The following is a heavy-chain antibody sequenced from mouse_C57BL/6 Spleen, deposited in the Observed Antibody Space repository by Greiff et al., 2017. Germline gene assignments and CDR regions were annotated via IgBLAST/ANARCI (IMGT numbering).Heavy chain of an antibody. CDR1: GYSFTGYY. J-gene: IGHJ3*01. D-gene: IGHD1-1*01. CDR3: ARDTTGN. CDR2: INPSTGGT. Sequence: EVQLQQSGPELVKPRASVKISCKAPGYSFTGYYMNWVKQSPEKSLEWIGEINPSTGGTTYNQKFKAKATLTVDKSSSTAYMQLKSLTSEDSAVYYCARDTTGNWGQGTLVTVSA. V-gene: IGHV1-42*01.